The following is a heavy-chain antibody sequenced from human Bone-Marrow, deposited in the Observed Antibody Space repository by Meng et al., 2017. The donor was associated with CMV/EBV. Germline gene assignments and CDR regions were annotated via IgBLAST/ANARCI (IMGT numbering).Heavy chain of an antibody. CDR1: GYSISSGYY. CDR2: IYHSGST. CDR3: ARGRGSSLRPFDL. Sequence: SETLSLTCTVSGYSISSGYYWGWIRQPPGKGLEWIGSIYHSGSTNYNPSLKSRVTISVDTSKNQFSLKLSSVTAADTAVYYCARGRGSSLRPFDLWGRGTLVTVSS. J-gene: IGHJ2*01. D-gene: IGHD6-6*01. V-gene: IGHV4-38-2*02.